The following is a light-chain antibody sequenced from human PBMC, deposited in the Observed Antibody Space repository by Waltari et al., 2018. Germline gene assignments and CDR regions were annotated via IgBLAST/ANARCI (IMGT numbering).Light chain of an antibody. J-gene: IGKJ1*01. CDR3: QQYGNSPET. CDR2: GTS. Sequence: EIVLTQSPGTLSLSPGGRVTVSCRASQSVSSNYIAWYQQKPGQAPRLLISGTSSRATGIPDRFSGSGSGTDFTLTISRLEPEDFAVYYCQQYGNSPETFGQGTKVEVK. CDR1: QSVSSNY. V-gene: IGKV3-20*01.